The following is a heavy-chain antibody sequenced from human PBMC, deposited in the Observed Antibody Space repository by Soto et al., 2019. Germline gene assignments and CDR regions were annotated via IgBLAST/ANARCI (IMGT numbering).Heavy chain of an antibody. J-gene: IGHJ1*01. Sequence: QVQLVESGGGVVQPGRSLRLSCAASGFTFSSYGMHWVRQAPGKGLEWVAVIWYDGSNKYYADSVKGRFTISRDNSKNTLYLQMNSLRAEDTAVYYCAREDKQLVVVPTEYFQHWGQGTLVTVSS. D-gene: IGHD6-13*01. CDR1: GFTFSSYG. CDR2: IWYDGSNK. V-gene: IGHV3-33*01. CDR3: AREDKQLVVVPTEYFQH.